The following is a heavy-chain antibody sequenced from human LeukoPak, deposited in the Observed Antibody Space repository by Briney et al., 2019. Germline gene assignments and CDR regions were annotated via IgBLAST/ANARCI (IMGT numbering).Heavy chain of an antibody. Sequence: PGGSLRLSCAASGFTFSSYAMSWVRRAPGKGLEWVSTISGSGGSTYNADSVKGRFTISRDNSKNTLYLQMNSLRVEDTAEYYCAKGVTYFSGSGSFYKRGFDYWGQGTLVTVSS. CDR1: GFTFSSYA. V-gene: IGHV3-23*01. D-gene: IGHD3-10*01. J-gene: IGHJ4*02. CDR2: ISGSGGST. CDR3: AKGVTYFSGSGSFYKRGFDY.